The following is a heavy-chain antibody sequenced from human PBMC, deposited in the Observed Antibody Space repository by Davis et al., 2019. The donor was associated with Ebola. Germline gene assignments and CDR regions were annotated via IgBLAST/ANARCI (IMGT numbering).Heavy chain of an antibody. CDR1: GYTFTSYA. CDR2: INTNTGNP. V-gene: IGHV7-4-1*02. CDR3: AREAVAYQFDY. D-gene: IGHD6-19*01. J-gene: IGHJ4*02. Sequence: AASVKVSCKASGYTFTSYAMNWVRQAPGQGLEWMGWINTNTGNPTYAQGFTGRFVFSLDASVSTAYLQISSLKAEDTAVYYCAREAVAYQFDYWGQGTLVTVSS.